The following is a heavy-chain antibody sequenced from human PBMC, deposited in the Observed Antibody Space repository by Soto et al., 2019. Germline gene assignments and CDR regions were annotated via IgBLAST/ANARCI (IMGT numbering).Heavy chain of an antibody. J-gene: IGHJ4*02. CDR1: RFTFTSYA. D-gene: IGHD1-26*01. CDR3: AKDVEGGSLFRGAFDY. CDR2: ISASGGAT. V-gene: IGHV3-23*01. Sequence: AGSLRLSCVASRFTFTSYAMSWVRQAPGKGLEWVAAISASGGATIHADSVKGRLTISRDNSKNTLYLQMNSLRAEDTAVYYCAKDVEGGSLFRGAFDYWGQGTQVTVSS.